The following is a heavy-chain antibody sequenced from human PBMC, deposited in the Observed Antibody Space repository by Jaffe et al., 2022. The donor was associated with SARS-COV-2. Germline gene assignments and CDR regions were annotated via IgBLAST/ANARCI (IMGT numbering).Heavy chain of an antibody. V-gene: IGHV5-51*01. CDR1: GYNFPSYW. D-gene: IGHD3-10*01. CDR2: VYPGDSDT. Sequence: EVQLVQSGAEVKKPGESLKISCKGSGYNFPSYWIGWVRRLPGKGLEWMGIVYPGDSDTRYSPSFQGQVTISVDKSISTAYLQWSSLKASDTAMYYCARRDYGSTFDGFDMWGQGTMVTVSS. CDR3: ARRDYGSTFDGFDM. J-gene: IGHJ3*02.